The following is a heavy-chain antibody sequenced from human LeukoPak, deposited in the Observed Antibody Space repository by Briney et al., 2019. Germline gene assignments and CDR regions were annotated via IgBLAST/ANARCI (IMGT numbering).Heavy chain of an antibody. J-gene: IGHJ5*02. D-gene: IGHD2-15*01. Sequence: GGSLRLSCAASGFTFSSYETNWVRQAPGKGLEWVSFITNSGTTKHYADSVKGRFTISRDNAKNSVYLQMSSLRAEDTAVYYCARGLLLTCGQGTLVTVSS. CDR3: ARGLLLT. CDR2: ITNSGTTK. V-gene: IGHV3-48*03. CDR1: GFTFSSYE.